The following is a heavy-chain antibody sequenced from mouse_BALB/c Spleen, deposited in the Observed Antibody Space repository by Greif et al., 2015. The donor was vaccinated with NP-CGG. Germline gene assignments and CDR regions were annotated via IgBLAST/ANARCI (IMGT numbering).Heavy chain of an antibody. V-gene: IGHV1-5*01. Sequence: VQLKESGTVLARPGASVKMSCKASGYSFTSYWMHWVKQRPGQGLEWIGAIYPGNSDTSYNQKSKGKAKLTAVTSASTAYMELSSLANEDSGVYYWTRGGGLRCFDYWGQGTTLTVSS. CDR1: GYSFTSYW. CDR3: TRGGGLRCFDY. CDR2: IYPGNSDT. J-gene: IGHJ2*01. D-gene: IGHD2-2*01.